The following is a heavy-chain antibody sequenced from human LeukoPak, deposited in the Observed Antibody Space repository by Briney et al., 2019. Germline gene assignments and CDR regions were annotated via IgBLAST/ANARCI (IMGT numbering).Heavy chain of an antibody. Sequence: SSETLSLTCTVSGGSISSSTYFWGWIRQPPGKGLEWIGSIYYNGNTFYNPSLKSRFTTSLDTSKNQFSLNLSSVTAADTAVYYCTGELAGTTVHYWGQGTLVTVSS. CDR1: GGSISSSTYF. J-gene: IGHJ4*02. CDR2: IYYNGNT. V-gene: IGHV4-39*07. CDR3: TGELAGTTVHY. D-gene: IGHD1-14*01.